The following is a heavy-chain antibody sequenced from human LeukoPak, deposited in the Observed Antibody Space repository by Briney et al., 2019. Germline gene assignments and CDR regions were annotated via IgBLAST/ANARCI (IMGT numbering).Heavy chain of an antibody. V-gene: IGHV3-21*01. CDR2: ISSSSSYI. D-gene: IGHD2-21*01. CDR1: GFTFSSYS. J-gene: IGHJ4*02. Sequence: GGSLRLSCAASGFTFSSYSMNWVRQAPGKGLEWVSSISSSSSYIYYADSVKGRFTISRDNAKNSLYLQMNSLRAEDTAVYYCARDGLTLVVIANRFDYWGQGTLVTVSS. CDR3: ARDGLTLVVIANRFDY.